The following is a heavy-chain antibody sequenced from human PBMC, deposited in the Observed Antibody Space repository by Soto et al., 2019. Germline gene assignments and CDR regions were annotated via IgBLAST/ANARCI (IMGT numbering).Heavy chain of an antibody. Sequence: PGGSLRLSCTASGFTFGDYAMSWFRQAPGKGLEWVGFIRSKAYGGTTEYAASVKGRFTISRDDSKSIAYLQMNSLKTEDTAVYYCTRDSVLERPLGPSYMDVWGKGTTVTVSS. CDR2: IRSKAYGGTT. CDR3: TRDSVLERPLGPSYMDV. V-gene: IGHV3-49*03. J-gene: IGHJ6*03. CDR1: GFTFGDYA. D-gene: IGHD1-1*01.